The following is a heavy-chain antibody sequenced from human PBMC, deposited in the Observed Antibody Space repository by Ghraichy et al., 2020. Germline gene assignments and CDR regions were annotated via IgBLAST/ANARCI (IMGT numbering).Heavy chain of an antibody. CDR3: AKDRSNYYGSGNYYNGGIES. J-gene: IGHJ1*01. V-gene: IGHV3-30*18. CDR1: GIAFSFSG. D-gene: IGHD3-10*01. Sequence: GGSLRLSCATSGIAFSFSGMHWVRQAPGKGLEWLAVISYDGNNEYYADSVKGRSTISRDNSKSTLYLQMNSLRAEDSAVYYCAKDRSNYYGSGNYYNGGIESWGKGTLVTVSS. CDR2: ISYDGNNE.